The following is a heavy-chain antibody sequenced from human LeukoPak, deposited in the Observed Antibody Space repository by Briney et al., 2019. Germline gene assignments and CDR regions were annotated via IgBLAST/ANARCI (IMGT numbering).Heavy chain of an antibody. J-gene: IGHJ4*02. Sequence: PSETLSLTCSVPGGSITSYYWSWIRQPPGKGLEWVGHVSDGGRTNYSPSLRSRLSISVDTSKNQFSLKLNSVTAADTAVYFCARASTTFDDWGQGTLVTVSS. CDR1: GGSITSYY. V-gene: IGHV4-59*01. CDR3: ARASTTFDD. CDR2: VSDGGRT. D-gene: IGHD1-14*01.